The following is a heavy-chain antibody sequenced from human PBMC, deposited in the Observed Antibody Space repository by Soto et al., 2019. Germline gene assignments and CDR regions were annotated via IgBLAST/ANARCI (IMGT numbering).Heavy chain of an antibody. CDR3: ARIGPGNYYGMDV. V-gene: IGHV4-59*01. CDR1: GGSSMSYY. J-gene: IGHJ6*02. CDR2: IYYSGST. Sequence: LETLSHTCTVSGGSSMSYYWSWIRQPPGKGLEWIGNIYYSGSTDYNPSLKSRVTISVDTSKNQFSLKLSYVTAADTAVYYCARIGPGNYYGMDVWGQGTTVTVS.